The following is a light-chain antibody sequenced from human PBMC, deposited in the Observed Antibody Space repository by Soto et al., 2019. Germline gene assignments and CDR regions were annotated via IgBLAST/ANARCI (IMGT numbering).Light chain of an antibody. CDR3: QQYGRSPRT. CDR1: QSVSSSY. Sequence: EIVLTQSPGTLSLSPGERATLSCRASQSVSSSYLAWYQQKPGQAPRLLIYGASSRATGIPDRFSGSGSGKDFTLTISRLEPEAFAVYYCQQYGRSPRTFGQGTKVEIK. CDR2: GAS. J-gene: IGKJ1*01. V-gene: IGKV3-20*01.